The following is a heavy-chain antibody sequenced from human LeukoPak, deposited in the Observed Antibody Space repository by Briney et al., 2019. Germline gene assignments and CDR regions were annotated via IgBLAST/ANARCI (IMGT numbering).Heavy chain of an antibody. J-gene: IGHJ4*02. CDR1: GYTFTSYA. D-gene: IGHD3-10*01. Sequence: ASVKVSCKASGYTFTSYAMNWVRQAPGQGLEWMGWINTNTGNPTYAQGFTGRFVFSLDTSVSTAYLQISSLKAEDTAVYYCARATFSKQFSDPYGSGSGGDFDYWGQGTLVTVSS. CDR2: INTNTGNP. CDR3: ARATFSKQFSDPYGSGSGGDFDY. V-gene: IGHV7-4-1*02.